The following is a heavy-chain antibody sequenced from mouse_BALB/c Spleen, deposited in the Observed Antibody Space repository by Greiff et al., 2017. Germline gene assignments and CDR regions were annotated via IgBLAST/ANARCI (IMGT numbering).Heavy chain of an antibody. V-gene: IGHV7-3*02. CDR2: IRNKANGYTK. Sequence: DVHLVESGGGLVQPGGSLRLSCATSGFTFTDYYMSWVRQPPGKALEWLGFIRNKANGYTKEYSASVKGRFTISRDNAQSILYLQMNTLRADDSATYYYARELPYYLDYWGQGTTVTVSS. J-gene: IGHJ2*01. CDR3: ARELPYYLDY. CDR1: GFTFTDYY. D-gene: IGHD5-5*01.